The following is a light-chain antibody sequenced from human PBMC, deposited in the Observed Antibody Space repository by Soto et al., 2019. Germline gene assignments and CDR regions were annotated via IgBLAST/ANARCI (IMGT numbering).Light chain of an antibody. CDR1: NSDVGGSNY. J-gene: IGLJ2*01. CDR3: SSYTNSRTLVL. V-gene: IGLV2-14*01. CDR2: EVN. Sequence: QSVLTQPASVSGSPGQSITISCTGTNSDVGGSNYVSWYQHHPGKAPKLMIYEVNNRPLGVSDRFSGSKSGNTASLTISGLQAEDESDYYCSSYTNSRTLVLFGGGTKLT.